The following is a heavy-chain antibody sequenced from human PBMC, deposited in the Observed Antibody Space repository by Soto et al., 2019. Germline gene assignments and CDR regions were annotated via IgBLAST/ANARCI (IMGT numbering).Heavy chain of an antibody. Sequence: GGSLRLSCAASGFTFSNAWMSWVRQAPGKGLEWVGRIKSKTDGGTTDYAAPVKGRFTISRDDSKNTLYLQMNSLKTEDTAVYYCTTEAYLAAAGTLTSYYYYYMDVWGKGTTVTVSS. D-gene: IGHD6-13*01. CDR3: TTEAYLAAAGTLTSYYYYYMDV. V-gene: IGHV3-15*01. CDR1: GFTFSNAW. CDR2: IKSKTDGGTT. J-gene: IGHJ6*03.